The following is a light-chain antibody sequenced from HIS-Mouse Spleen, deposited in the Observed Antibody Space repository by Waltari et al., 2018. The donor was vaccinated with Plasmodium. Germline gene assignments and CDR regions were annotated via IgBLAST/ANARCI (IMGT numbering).Light chain of an antibody. V-gene: IGLV2-23*03. J-gene: IGLJ2*01. CDR2: EGS. CDR3: CSYAGSSTFVV. CDR1: SSCVGSYNL. Sequence: QSALTQPASVSGSPGTSITIPRTGTSSCVGSYNLVSWYQQPPGKAPKLMIYEGSKRPSGVSNRFSGSKSCNTASLTISGLQAEDEADYYCCSYAGSSTFVVFGGGTKLTVL.